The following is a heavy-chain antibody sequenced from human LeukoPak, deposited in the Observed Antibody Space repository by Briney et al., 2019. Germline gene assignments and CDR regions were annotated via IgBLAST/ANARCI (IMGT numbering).Heavy chain of an antibody. Sequence: GESLKISCQGSGYSFTSYWIGWVRQLPGKGLEWMGIIYPGDSDTRYSPSFQGQVTISADKSISTAYLQWSSLKASDTAMYYCARRGIAAAGTNWFDPWGQGTLVTVSS. J-gene: IGHJ5*02. D-gene: IGHD6-13*01. CDR2: IYPGDSDT. CDR3: ARRGIAAAGTNWFDP. CDR1: GYSFTSYW. V-gene: IGHV5-51*01.